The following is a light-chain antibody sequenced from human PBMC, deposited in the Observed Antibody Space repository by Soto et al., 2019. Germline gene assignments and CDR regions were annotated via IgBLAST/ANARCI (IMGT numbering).Light chain of an antibody. CDR3: SSYTRSTTWL. V-gene: IGLV2-14*01. CDR1: ISDVGAYNY. CDR2: EVT. Sequence: QSVLTQPASVSGSPGQSSTISCTGSISDVGAYNYVSWYQQHPGKAPKLMIYEVTNRPSGVAYRFSGSKSGNTASLTISGLQAEDEGDYFCSSYTRSTTWLFGGGTQLTVL. J-gene: IGLJ3*02.